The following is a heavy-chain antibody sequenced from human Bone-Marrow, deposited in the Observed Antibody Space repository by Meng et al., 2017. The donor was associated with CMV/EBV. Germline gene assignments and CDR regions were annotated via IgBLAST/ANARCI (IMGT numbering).Heavy chain of an antibody. CDR1: GGSISSSSYY. D-gene: IGHD3-3*01. CDR2: IYYSGST. CDR3: ARDSGRYYEFWSGYYTSYYYGMDV. Sequence: GSLRLSCTVSGGSISSSSYYWGWIRQPPGKGLEWIGSIYYSGSTYYNPSLKSRVTISVDTSKNQFSLKLISVTAADTAVYYCARDSGRYYEFWSGYYTSYYYGMDVWGQGTTVTVSS. J-gene: IGHJ6*02. V-gene: IGHV4-39*07.